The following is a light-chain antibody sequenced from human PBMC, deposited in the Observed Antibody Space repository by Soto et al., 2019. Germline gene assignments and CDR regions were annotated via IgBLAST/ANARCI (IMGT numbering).Light chain of an antibody. Sequence: DIVLTQSPDTLSLSPGERATLSCRASQSVSSNYLAWYQQKPGQAPRLLIYGASTRATGIPDRFSGSGSGTDFTLTISRLEPEDGAVYYCQQYGSSSYTFGQGTRLEIK. CDR1: QSVSSNY. J-gene: IGKJ2*01. V-gene: IGKV3-20*01. CDR2: GAS. CDR3: QQYGSSSYT.